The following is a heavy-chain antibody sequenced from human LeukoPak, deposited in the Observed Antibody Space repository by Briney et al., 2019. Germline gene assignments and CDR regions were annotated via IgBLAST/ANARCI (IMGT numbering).Heavy chain of an antibody. Sequence: ASVKVSCKASGYTFTSYYMHWVRQAPGQGLEWMGIINPSGGSTNYAQKLQGRVTMTTDTSTSTAYMELRSLRSDDTAVYYCARVAGSVTTVVDYWGQGTLVTVSS. CDR3: ARVAGSVTTVVDY. D-gene: IGHD4-23*01. V-gene: IGHV1-46*01. J-gene: IGHJ4*02. CDR2: INPSGGST. CDR1: GYTFTSYY.